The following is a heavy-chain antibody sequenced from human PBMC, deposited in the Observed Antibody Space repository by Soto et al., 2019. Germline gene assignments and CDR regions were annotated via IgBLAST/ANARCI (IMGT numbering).Heavy chain of an antibody. D-gene: IGHD6-19*01. Sequence: QVQLQQWGAGLLKPSETLSLTCAVYGGSFSGYYWSWIRQPPGKGLEWIGEIKHSGSTNYNPSLKSRVTISVDTSKNQFSLKLSSVIAADSAVYYCARTSQYTGKDYPDSSGLPVATYDFHYWGQGSLVTVSS. CDR1: GGSFSGYY. CDR3: ARTSQYTGKDYPDSSGLPVATYDFHY. V-gene: IGHV4-34*01. CDR2: IKHSGST. J-gene: IGHJ4*02.